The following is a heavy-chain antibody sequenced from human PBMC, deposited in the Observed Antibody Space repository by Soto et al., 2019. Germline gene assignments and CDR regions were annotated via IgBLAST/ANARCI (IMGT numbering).Heavy chain of an antibody. V-gene: IGHV4-38-2*01. Sequence: SETLSLTCAVSGYSISSGLYWGWIRQPPGKGLEWIGTIYRGGITYYNPSLKSRVTISIDTSKNHFSLRLSSVTATDPAVYFCAIGNPDWFDPWGQGTLVTVSS. CDR2: IYRGGIT. J-gene: IGHJ5*02. D-gene: IGHD1-1*01. CDR1: GYSISSGLY. CDR3: AIGNPDWFDP.